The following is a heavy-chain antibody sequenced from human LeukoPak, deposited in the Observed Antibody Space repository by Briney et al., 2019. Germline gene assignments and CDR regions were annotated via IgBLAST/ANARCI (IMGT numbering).Heavy chain of an antibody. J-gene: IGHJ6*03. CDR1: GGSFSGYY. CDR2: INHSGST. CDR3: ARAQGCYSSGWYGTGTCYMDV. D-gene: IGHD6-19*01. Sequence: PSETLSLTCAVYGGSFSGYYWSGIRQPPGKGLEWIGEINHSGSTNYNPSLKSRVTISVDPSKNQFSLTLSSVTAADTAVYYCARAQGCYSSGWYGTGTCYMDVWGKGTTVTVSS. V-gene: IGHV4-34*01.